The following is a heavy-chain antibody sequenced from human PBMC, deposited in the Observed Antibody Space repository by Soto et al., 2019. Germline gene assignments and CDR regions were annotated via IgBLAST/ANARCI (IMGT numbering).Heavy chain of an antibody. CDR1: GFTFSSYA. Sequence: GGSLRLSCAASGFTFSSYAMSWVRQAPGKGLEWVSAISGSGGSTYYADSVKGRFTISRDNSKNTPYLQMNSLRAEDTAVYYCAKDRPGTGDYVDYFDYWGQGTLVTVSS. D-gene: IGHD4-17*01. CDR2: ISGSGGST. J-gene: IGHJ4*02. CDR3: AKDRPGTGDYVDYFDY. V-gene: IGHV3-23*01.